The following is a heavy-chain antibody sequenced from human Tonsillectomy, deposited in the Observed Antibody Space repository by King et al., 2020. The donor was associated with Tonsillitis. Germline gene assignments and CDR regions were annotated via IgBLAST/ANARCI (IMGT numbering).Heavy chain of an antibody. J-gene: IGHJ3*02. V-gene: IGHV3-30*18. D-gene: IGHD4-23*01. CDR1: GFTFSYYG. CDR2: ISSDGSNE. Sequence: VQLVESGGGVVQPGRSLRLSCEASGFTFSYYGMHWVRQAPGKGLEWVALISSDGSNEYYADSVKGRFLISRDNSQNTLYLQMNSLRAEDTAVYYCAKPDYGGNNGAFDIWGQGTMVTVSS. CDR3: AKPDYGGNNGAFDI.